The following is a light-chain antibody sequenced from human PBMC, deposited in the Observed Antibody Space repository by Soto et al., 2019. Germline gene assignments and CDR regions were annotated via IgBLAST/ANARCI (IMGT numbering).Light chain of an antibody. Sequence: DIQMTQSPSTLSASVGDRVTITCRASPSISSWLAWYQQKPGKAPKLLIYKASSLESGVPSRFSGSGSGTEFTLTISSLQPDDFATYYCQQYNSYSLTFGGGTKVESK. CDR1: PSISSW. CDR3: QQYNSYSLT. CDR2: KAS. J-gene: IGKJ4*01. V-gene: IGKV1-5*03.